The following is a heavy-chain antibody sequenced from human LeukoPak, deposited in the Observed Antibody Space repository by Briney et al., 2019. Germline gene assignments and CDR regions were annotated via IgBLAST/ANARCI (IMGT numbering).Heavy chain of an antibody. CDR1: GYTFTSYY. J-gene: IGHJ3*02. Sequence: ASVKVSCKASGYTFTSYYMHWVRQAPGQGLEWMGIINPSGGSTSYAQKFQGRVTMTRDMSTSTVYMELSSLRSEDTAVYYCARDIVVVAGRGHASDIWGQGTMVTVSS. CDR3: ARDIVVVAGRGHASDI. V-gene: IGHV1-46*01. CDR2: INPSGGST. D-gene: IGHD2-15*01.